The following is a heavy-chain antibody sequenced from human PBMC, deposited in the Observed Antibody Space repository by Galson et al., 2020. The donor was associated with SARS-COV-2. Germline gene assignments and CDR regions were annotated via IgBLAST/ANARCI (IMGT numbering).Heavy chain of an antibody. CDR2: IYHSGST. D-gene: IGHD2-2*01. Sequence: SETLSLTCAVSGGSISSSNWWCWVRQPPGKGLEWIGEIYHSGSTNYNPSLKSRVTISVDKSKNQFSLKLSSVTAADTAVYYCASRYCSSTSCPNWFDPWGQGTLVTVSS. V-gene: IGHV4-4*02. CDR3: ASRYCSSTSCPNWFDP. CDR1: GGSISSSNW. J-gene: IGHJ5*02.